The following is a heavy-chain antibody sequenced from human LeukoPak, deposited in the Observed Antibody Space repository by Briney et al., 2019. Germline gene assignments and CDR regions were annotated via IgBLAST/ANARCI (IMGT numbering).Heavy chain of an antibody. D-gene: IGHD6-13*01. V-gene: IGHV4-4*07. CDR3: ARDGGTIAAAGTPWYYGMDV. CDR1: GGSISSDH. J-gene: IGHJ6*02. CDR2: IYNSGST. Sequence: PSETLSLTCIVSGGSISSDHWSWIRQPAGKGLEWIRHIYNSGSTTYNPSLKSRVTISVDTSKKQFSLKLSSVTAADTAVYYCARDGGTIAAAGTPWYYGMDVWGQGTTVTVSS.